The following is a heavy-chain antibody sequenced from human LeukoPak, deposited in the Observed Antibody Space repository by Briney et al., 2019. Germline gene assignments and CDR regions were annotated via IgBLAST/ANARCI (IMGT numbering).Heavy chain of an antibody. Sequence: GGSLRLSCAASGFTFSGYWMHWVRQAPGKGLVWVSRINSDGSSTSYADSVKGRFTISRDNAKNTLYLQMNSLRAEDTAVYYCARRSTYGDYDYWGQGTLVTVSS. V-gene: IGHV3-74*01. CDR2: INSDGSST. D-gene: IGHD4-17*01. CDR1: GFTFSGYW. CDR3: ARRSTYGDYDY. J-gene: IGHJ4*02.